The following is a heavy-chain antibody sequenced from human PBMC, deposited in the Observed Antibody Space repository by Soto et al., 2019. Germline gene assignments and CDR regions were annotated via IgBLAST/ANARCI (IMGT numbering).Heavy chain of an antibody. V-gene: IGHV3-13*01. Sequence: PVGSLRLSCAASGFTFSSYDMHWVRQATGKGLEWVSAIGTAGDTYYPGSVKGRFTISRENAKNSLYLQMNSLRAEDTAVYYCARSRGRFYDFGSGLNYYYYGMDVWGQGTTVTVSS. CDR2: IGTAGDT. D-gene: IGHD3-3*01. CDR3: ARSRGRFYDFGSGLNYYYYGMDV. CDR1: GFTFSSYD. J-gene: IGHJ6*02.